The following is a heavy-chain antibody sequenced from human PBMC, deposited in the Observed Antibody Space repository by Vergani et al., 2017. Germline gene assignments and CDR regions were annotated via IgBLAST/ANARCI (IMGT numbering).Heavy chain of an antibody. Sequence: EVQLLESGGGLVQPGGSLRLSCAASGFTFSSYAMSWVRQAPGKGLEWVSAISGSGGSTYYADSVKGRFTISRDKSKNTLYLQMNSLRAEDTAVYYCAKTRLYNWNPTDYWGQGTLVTVSS. J-gene: IGHJ4*02. CDR2: ISGSGGST. CDR1: GFTFSSYA. D-gene: IGHD1-1*01. CDR3: AKTRLYNWNPTDY. V-gene: IGHV3-23*01.